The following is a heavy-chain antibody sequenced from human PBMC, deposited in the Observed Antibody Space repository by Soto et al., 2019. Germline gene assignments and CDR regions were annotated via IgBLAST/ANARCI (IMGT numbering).Heavy chain of an antibody. CDR2: ISSSSSYI. Sequence: PGGSLRLSCAASGFTFSSYSMNWVRKAPGKGLEWVSSISSSSSYIYYADSVKGRFTISRDNAKNSLYLQMNSLRAEDTAVYYCARGGSRSDAFDIWGQGTMVTVSS. CDR1: GFTFSSYS. J-gene: IGHJ3*02. V-gene: IGHV3-21*01. CDR3: ARGGSRSDAFDI. D-gene: IGHD1-26*01.